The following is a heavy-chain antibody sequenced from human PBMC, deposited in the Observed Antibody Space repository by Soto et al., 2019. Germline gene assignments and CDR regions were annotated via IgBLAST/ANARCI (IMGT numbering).Heavy chain of an antibody. V-gene: IGHV1-18*01. Sequence: QVHLVQSGAEVKKPGASVKVSCKCSGYTFTSYGITWVRQAPGQGLEWMGWISAHNGNTNYAQKLQGRVTVTRDTSTSTAYMELRSLRSDDTAGDYGARGRDGDYWGQGALVTVSS. D-gene: IGHD6-6*01. CDR2: ISAHNGNT. CDR1: GYTFTSYG. CDR3: ARGRDGDY. J-gene: IGHJ4*02.